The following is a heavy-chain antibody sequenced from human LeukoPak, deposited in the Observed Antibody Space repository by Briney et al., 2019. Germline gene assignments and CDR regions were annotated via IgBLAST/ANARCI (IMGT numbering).Heavy chain of an antibody. Sequence: SQTLSLTCTVSGGSISSGGYYWSWIRQHPGKGLEWIAYMYSSGSTYYNPSLRSRITISLDTSKTQFSQKLTSLTAADTAVYYCARTKPLAAAGGAFDIWGQGTTVSVSS. CDR3: ARTKPLAAAGGAFDI. V-gene: IGHV4-31*03. CDR1: GGSISSGGYY. J-gene: IGHJ3*02. CDR2: MYSSGST. D-gene: IGHD6-13*01.